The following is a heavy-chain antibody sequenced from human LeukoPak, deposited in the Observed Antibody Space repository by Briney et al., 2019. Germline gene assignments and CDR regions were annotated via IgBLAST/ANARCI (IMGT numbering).Heavy chain of an antibody. V-gene: IGHV4-30-2*01. CDR1: GGSISSGGYS. CDR3: ARGRGEFDY. D-gene: IGHD3-10*01. CDR2: IYHSGST. J-gene: IGHJ4*02. Sequence: SETLSLTCAVSGGSISSGGYSWSWIRQPPGKGLEWIGYIYHSGSTYYNPSLKSRVTISVDRSKNQFSLKLSSVTAVDTAVYYCARGRGEFDYWGQGTLVTVSS.